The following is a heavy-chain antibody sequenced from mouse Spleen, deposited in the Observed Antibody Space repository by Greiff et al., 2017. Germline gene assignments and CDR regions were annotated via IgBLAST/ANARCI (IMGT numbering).Heavy chain of an antibody. CDR1: GYTFTSYW. CDR3: ARSYYYGSSYVGWYFDV. CDR2: IDPSDSYT. V-gene: IGHV1-50*01. J-gene: IGHJ1*01. D-gene: IGHD1-1*01. Sequence: QVHVKQPGAELVKPGASVKLSCKASGYTFTSYWMQWVKQRPGQGLEWIGEIDPSDSYTNYNQKFKGKATLTVDTSSSTAYMQLSSLTSEDSAVYYCARSYYYGSSYVGWYFDVWGAGTTVTVSS.